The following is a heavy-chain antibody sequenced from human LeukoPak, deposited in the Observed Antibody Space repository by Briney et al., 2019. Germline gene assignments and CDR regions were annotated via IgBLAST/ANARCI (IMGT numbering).Heavy chain of an antibody. J-gene: IGHJ4*02. V-gene: IGHV3-30*01. CDR2: ISYDGTYK. Sequence: PGGSLRLSCAASGFTFSSYAMHWVRQAPGKGLEWVAVISYDGTYKYYADSVTGRFAISRDNSKNTLYLQMNSLRAEDTAVYYCARGGGDCTNGLFYLDYWGQGTLVTVSS. D-gene: IGHD2-8*01. CDR3: ARGGGDCTNGLFYLDY. CDR1: GFTFSSYA.